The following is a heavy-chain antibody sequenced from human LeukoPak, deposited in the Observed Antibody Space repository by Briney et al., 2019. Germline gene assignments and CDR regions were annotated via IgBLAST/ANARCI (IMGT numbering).Heavy chain of an antibody. CDR3: GRAKYGSSEGYIEH. Sequence: GGSLRLSCAVSGFTFSNYWMHWVRQAPGKGLVWVSRINPSGTNTYYADSVKGRFTISRDNAQNTLYLQMNSLRAEDTAMYYCGRAKYGSSEGYIEHWGQGTLVTVSS. J-gene: IGHJ4*02. CDR2: INPSGTNT. V-gene: IGHV3-74*01. CDR1: GFTFSNYW. D-gene: IGHD3-10*01.